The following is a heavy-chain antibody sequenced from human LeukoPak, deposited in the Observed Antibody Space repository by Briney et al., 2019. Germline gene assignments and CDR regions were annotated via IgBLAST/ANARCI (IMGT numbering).Heavy chain of an antibody. CDR1: GGSLSRYF. D-gene: IGHD4-23*01. J-gene: IGHJ4*03. Sequence: PSETLSLTCTVSGGSLSRYFWIWLRQPAGKGPEWIGRIYISGSTTYNPSLKSRVTMSVDTSKNQFSLNLSSVTAADTAVYYCARDDGGNSKGYFDHWGQGTLVAVSS. CDR3: ARDDGGNSKGYFDH. V-gene: IGHV4-4*07. CDR2: IYISGST.